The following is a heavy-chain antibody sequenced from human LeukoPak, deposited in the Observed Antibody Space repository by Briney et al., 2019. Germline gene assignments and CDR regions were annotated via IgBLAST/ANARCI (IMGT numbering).Heavy chain of an antibody. CDR3: ARGRWGWDTSSDWDY. CDR2: INLTGST. Sequence: SETLSLTCAVYGESFSGYYWSWIRQPPAKGLEWIGEINLTGSTNYKSSLKSRVIISTDTSKNQFSLNLRSVTAADTAVYYCARGRWGWDTSSDWDYWSQGILVTVSS. V-gene: IGHV4-34*01. D-gene: IGHD3/OR15-3a*01. J-gene: IGHJ4*02. CDR1: GESFSGYY.